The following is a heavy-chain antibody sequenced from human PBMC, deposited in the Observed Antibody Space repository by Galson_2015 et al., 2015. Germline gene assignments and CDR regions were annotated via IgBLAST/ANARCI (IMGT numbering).Heavy chain of an antibody. Sequence: SLRLSCAASGFTFDDYAMHWVRQAPGKGLEWVSGISWNSGSIGYADSVKGRFTISRDNAKNSLYLHMNSLRAEDTALYYCAKDTDTAMVGPLDYWGQGTLVTVSS. CDR1: GFTFDDYA. J-gene: IGHJ4*02. D-gene: IGHD5-18*01. CDR2: ISWNSGSI. V-gene: IGHV3-9*01. CDR3: AKDTDTAMVGPLDY.